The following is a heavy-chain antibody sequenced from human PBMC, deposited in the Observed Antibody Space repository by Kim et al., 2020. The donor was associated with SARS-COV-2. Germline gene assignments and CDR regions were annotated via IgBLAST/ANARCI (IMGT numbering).Heavy chain of an antibody. V-gene: IGHV3-7*03. Sequence: GGSLRLSCAASEFTFSNYYMSWVRQAPGKGPEGVANMNQDGSEKYYLDSVKGRFTIFRDNAKNSLYLQMNSLRAEDTAVYYCARGYCSGGRCSRSYWGQGTLVTVSS. CDR3: ARGYCSGGRCSRSY. J-gene: IGHJ4*02. CDR2: MNQDGSEK. D-gene: IGHD2-15*01. CDR1: EFTFSNYY.